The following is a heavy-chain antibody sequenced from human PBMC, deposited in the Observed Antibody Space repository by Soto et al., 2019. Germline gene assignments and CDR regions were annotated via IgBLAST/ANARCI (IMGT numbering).Heavy chain of an antibody. J-gene: IGHJ4*02. CDR1: GDSSGTYY. CDR2: INYSGST. D-gene: IGHD3-22*01. CDR3: ARERPYYGYDY. Sequence: QVQLQESGAGLVKPSETLSLTCSVSGDSSGTYYWSWIRQSPGKGLEWIGYINYSGSTNYNPSLKSRVVISRDTSANQCSLEVSFVTAADTAVYYCARERPYYGYDYWGQGTLVTVSS. V-gene: IGHV4-59*01.